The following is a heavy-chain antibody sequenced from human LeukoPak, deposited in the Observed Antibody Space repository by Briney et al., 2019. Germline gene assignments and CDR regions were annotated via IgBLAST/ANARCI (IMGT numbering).Heavy chain of an antibody. D-gene: IGHD2-21*02. CDR3: AKQNCGADCYSSNFDY. Sequence: GWSLRLYCAASGFHFSSYAMNWVGQAPGKGLAWDSRISGGGDDTFYADSVKGRFTISRDRSKNTLYLEMNNLRPEDTAVYYCAKQNCGADCYSSNFDYWGQGTLVTVSS. V-gene: IGHV3-23*01. CDR1: GFHFSSYA. J-gene: IGHJ4*02. CDR2: ISGGGDDT.